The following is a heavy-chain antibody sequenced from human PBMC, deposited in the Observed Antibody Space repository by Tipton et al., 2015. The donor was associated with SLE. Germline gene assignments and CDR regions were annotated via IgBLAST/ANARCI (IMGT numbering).Heavy chain of an antibody. J-gene: IGHJ3*02. CDR3: AKPIGLNAFDI. CDR1: GFTFNSFW. Sequence: SLRLSCAASGFTFNSFWMHWVRQAPGKGLEWVSGMYSDGSTYYVDSVKGRFTSSRDKSKNTLYLQMNSLRVEDTAVYYCAKPIGLNAFDIWGQGTMVTVS. V-gene: IGHV3-23*03. CDR2: MYSDGST.